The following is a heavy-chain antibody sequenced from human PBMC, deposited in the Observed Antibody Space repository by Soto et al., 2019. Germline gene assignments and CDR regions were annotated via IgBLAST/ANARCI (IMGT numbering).Heavy chain of an antibody. CDR3: ARDNEDGYYDSSGYPGY. CDR2: ISAYNGNT. D-gene: IGHD3-22*01. CDR1: GYTFTSYG. J-gene: IGHJ4*02. V-gene: IGHV1-18*01. Sequence: ASVKVPCKASGYTFTSYGISWVRQAPGQGLEWMGWISAYNGNTNYAQKLQGRVTMTTDTSTSTAYMELRSLRSDDTAVYYCARDNEDGYYDSSGYPGYWGQGTLVTVSS.